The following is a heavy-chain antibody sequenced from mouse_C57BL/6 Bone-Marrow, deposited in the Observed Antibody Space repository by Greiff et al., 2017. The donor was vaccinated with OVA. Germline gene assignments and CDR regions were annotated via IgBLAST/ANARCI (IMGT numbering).Heavy chain of an antibody. J-gene: IGHJ2*01. V-gene: IGHV5-4*03. CDR3: ERGEYYGSSYGFDY. CDR1: GFTFSSYA. Sequence: EVKLVESGGGLVKPGGSLKLSCAASGFTFSSYAMSWVRQTPEKRLEWVATISDGGSYTYYPDNVKGRFTISRDNAKNNLYLQMSHLKSEDTAMYYCERGEYYGSSYGFDYWGQGTTLTVSS. CDR2: ISDGGSYT. D-gene: IGHD1-1*01.